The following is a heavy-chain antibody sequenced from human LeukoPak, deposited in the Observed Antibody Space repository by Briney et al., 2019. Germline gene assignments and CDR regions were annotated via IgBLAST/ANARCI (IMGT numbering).Heavy chain of an antibody. CDR2: INAGNGNT. D-gene: IGHD3-22*01. CDR3: ARSPQNYYDSSGYPGDY. V-gene: IGHV1-3*01. Sequence: ASVKVSCKASGYTFTSYAMHWGRQAPGQRLEWMGWINAGNGNTKYSQKFQGRVTITRDTSASTAYMELSSLRSEDTAVYYCARSPQNYYDSSGYPGDYWGQGTLVTVSS. CDR1: GYTFTSYA. J-gene: IGHJ4*02.